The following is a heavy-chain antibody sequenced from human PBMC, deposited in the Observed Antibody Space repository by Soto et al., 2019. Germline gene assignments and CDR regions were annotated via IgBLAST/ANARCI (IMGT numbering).Heavy chain of an antibody. CDR2: IWYDGSNK. J-gene: IGHJ3*02. D-gene: IGHD3-22*01. CDR1: GFTFTTAW. Sequence: VQLVESGGGLVEPGGSLRLSCAASGFTFTTAWINWVRQAPGKGLEWVAVIWYDGSNKYYADSVKGRFTISRDNSKNTLYLQMNSLRAEDTAVYYCARAWLFGNDAFDIWGQGTMVTVSS. CDR3: ARAWLFGNDAFDI. V-gene: IGHV3-33*08.